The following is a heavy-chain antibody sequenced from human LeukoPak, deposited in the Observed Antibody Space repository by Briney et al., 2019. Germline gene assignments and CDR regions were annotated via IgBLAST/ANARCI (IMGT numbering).Heavy chain of an antibody. CDR2: IYYSGST. Sequence: PSETLSLTCTVSGGSISSTSNYWGWIRQPPGKGLEWIGSIYYSGSTYYNPSLKSRVTISVDTSKNQFSLKLSSVTAADTAVYYCARDMRDGYNYNWFDPWGQGTLVTVSS. CDR1: GGSISSTSNY. CDR3: ARDMRDGYNYNWFDP. J-gene: IGHJ5*02. V-gene: IGHV4-39*07. D-gene: IGHD5-24*01.